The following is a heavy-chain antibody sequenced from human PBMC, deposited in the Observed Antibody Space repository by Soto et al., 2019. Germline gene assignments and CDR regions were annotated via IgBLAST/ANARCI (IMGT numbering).Heavy chain of an antibody. CDR3: ARARYYYDSSGLDY. CDR2: INVGNSNT. Sequence: ASVKVSCKASGYTFTSYPMHWVRQAPGQRLEWMGWINVGNSNTKYSQKFQGRVTISRDTSASTAYMELSSLRSEDTAVCYCARARYYYDSSGLDYWGQGTLVTVS. D-gene: IGHD3-22*01. V-gene: IGHV1-3*01. J-gene: IGHJ4*02. CDR1: GYTFTSYP.